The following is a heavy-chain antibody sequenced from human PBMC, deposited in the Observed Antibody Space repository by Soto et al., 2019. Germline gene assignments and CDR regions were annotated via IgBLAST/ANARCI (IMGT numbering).Heavy chain of an antibody. CDR3: ARDRGDTSRWFAIFDL. D-gene: IGHD6-13*01. Sequence: EVQLLESGGGLVQPGGSLRLSCAASRFTFSGYAMSWVRQAPGKGLEWVSLISGSSSSTYYADFVKGRFTISRDNSKNTLYLQVNSLRAEDTAVYYCARDRGDTSRWFAIFDLWGRGILVTVSS. V-gene: IGHV3-23*01. J-gene: IGHJ2*01. CDR1: RFTFSGYA. CDR2: ISGSSSST.